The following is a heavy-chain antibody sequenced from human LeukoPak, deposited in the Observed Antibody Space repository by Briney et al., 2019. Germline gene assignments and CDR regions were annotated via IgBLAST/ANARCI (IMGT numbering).Heavy chain of an antibody. V-gene: IGHV1-2*02. CDR1: GYTFTDYY. CDR2: INPNSGGT. CDR3: ATLAPTRYSSGWYLSRFDC. J-gene: IGHJ4*02. D-gene: IGHD6-19*01. Sequence: GASVKVSCKASGYTFTDYYMHWVRQAPGQGLEWMGWINPNSGGTNYAQKFQGRVSMTRDTSISTAYMELSRLRSDDTAVYYCATLAPTRYSSGWYLSRFDCWGQGTLVTVSS.